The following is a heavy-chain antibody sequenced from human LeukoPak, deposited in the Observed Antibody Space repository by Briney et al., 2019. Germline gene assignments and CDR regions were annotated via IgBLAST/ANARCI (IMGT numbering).Heavy chain of an antibody. CDR2: IRYDGSNK. D-gene: IGHD3-22*01. J-gene: IGHJ4*02. Sequence: GGSLRLSCAASGFTFNNYSMNWVRQAPGKGLEWVAFIRYDGSNKYYADSVKGRFTISRDNSKNTLYLQMNSLRVEDTAVYYCATLPYYYDSSGSYYFDYWGQGTLVTVSS. CDR3: ATLPYYYDSSGSYYFDY. V-gene: IGHV3-30*02. CDR1: GFTFNNYS.